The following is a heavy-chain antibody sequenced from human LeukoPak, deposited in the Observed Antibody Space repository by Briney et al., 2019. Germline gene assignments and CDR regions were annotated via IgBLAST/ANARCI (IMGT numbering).Heavy chain of an antibody. J-gene: IGHJ4*02. V-gene: IGHV1-69*04. CDR2: IIPILGIA. Sequence: SVKVSCKASGGTFSSYAISWVRQAPGQGLEWMGRIIPILGIANYAQKFQGRVTITADKSTSTAYMELSSLRSEDTAVYYCARESKQLWLENSGYYFDYWGQGTQVTVSS. CDR3: ARESKQLWLENSGYYFDY. D-gene: IGHD5-18*01. CDR1: GGTFSSYA.